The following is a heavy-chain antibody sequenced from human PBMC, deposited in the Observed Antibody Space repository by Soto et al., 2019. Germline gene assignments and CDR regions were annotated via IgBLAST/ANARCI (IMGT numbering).Heavy chain of an antibody. CDR3: GTGTTAS. Sequence: QVQLQESGPGLVKPSETLSLTCTVAGGSISSSSYYWGWIRQPPGNGLEWIGTIYYSGSTYYNPSLKSRVTISVDTSKNQFSLKLSSVTAADTAVYYCGTGTTASWGQGTLVTVSS. CDR2: IYYSGST. J-gene: IGHJ5*02. CDR1: GGSISSSSYY. V-gene: IGHV4-39*01. D-gene: IGHD1-7*01.